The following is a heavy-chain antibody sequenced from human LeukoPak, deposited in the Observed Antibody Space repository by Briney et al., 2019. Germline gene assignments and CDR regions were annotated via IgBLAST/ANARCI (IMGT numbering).Heavy chain of an antibody. Sequence: SETLSLTCTVSGGSISSSSYYWGWIRQPPGKGLEWIGSIYYSGSTYYNPSLKSRVTISVYTSKNQFSLKLSSVTAADTAVYYCARAPDYYGSGSSFDYWGQGTLVTVSS. CDR2: IYYSGST. J-gene: IGHJ4*02. D-gene: IGHD3-10*01. CDR3: ARAPDYYGSGSSFDY. V-gene: IGHV4-39*07. CDR1: GGSISSSSYY.